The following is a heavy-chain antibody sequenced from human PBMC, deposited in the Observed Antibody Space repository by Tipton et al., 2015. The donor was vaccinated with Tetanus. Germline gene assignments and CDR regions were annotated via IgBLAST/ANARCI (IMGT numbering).Heavy chain of an antibody. V-gene: IGHV4-59*01. J-gene: IGHJ5*02. CDR2: IYYSGST. Sequence: TLSLTCTVSGGSISSYYWSWIRQPPGKGLEWIGYIYYSGSTNYNPSLKSRVTISVDTSKNQFSLKLSSVTAADTAVYYCARDGDWGYGTGFDPWGQGTLVTVSS. D-gene: IGHD3/OR15-3a*01. CDR1: GGSISSYY. CDR3: ARDGDWGYGTGFDP.